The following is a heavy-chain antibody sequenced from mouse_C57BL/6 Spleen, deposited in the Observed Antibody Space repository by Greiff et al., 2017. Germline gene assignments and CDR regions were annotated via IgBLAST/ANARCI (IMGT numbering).Heavy chain of an antibody. V-gene: IGHV1-50*01. CDR3: TTYYSNYVFAY. D-gene: IGHD2-5*01. CDR2: IDPSDSYT. Sequence: QVQLQQPGAELVKPGASVKLSCKASGYTFTSYWMQWVKQRPGQGLEWIGEIDPSDSYTNYNQKFKGKATLTVDTSSSTAYMQLSSLTSEDSAVYYCTTYYSNYVFAYWGQGTLVTVSA. CDR1: GYTFTSYW. J-gene: IGHJ3*01.